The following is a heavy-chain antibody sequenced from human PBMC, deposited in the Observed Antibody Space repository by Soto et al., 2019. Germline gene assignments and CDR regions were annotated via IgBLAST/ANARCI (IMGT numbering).Heavy chain of an antibody. V-gene: IGHV3-23*01. CDR3: PAPKGNWNYNYGLDF. J-gene: IGHJ6*01. CDR1: GFILGNFW. CDR2: ISGSGGIT. Sequence: GGSLRLSCAASGFILGNFWMHWVRQAPGRGLEGVSAISGSGGITYYADSVKGRFTISRDNSKNTLYLQMNSLKAEDTAVYYCPAPKGNWNYNYGLDFWEQGTTVTVSS. D-gene: IGHD3-3*01.